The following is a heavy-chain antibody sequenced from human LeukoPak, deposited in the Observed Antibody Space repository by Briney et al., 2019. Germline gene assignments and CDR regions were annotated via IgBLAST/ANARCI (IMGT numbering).Heavy chain of an antibody. CDR2: ISGSGGST. J-gene: IGHJ4*02. CDR1: GFTFSSYA. D-gene: IGHD3-22*01. Sequence: PGGSLRLSCAASGFTFSSYAMSWVRQAPGKGLEWVSAISGSGGSTYYADSVKGRFTISRDNSKSTLYLQMNSLRAEDTAVYYCAKLPRVTMIVVANFDYWGQGTLVTVSS. CDR3: AKLPRVTMIVVANFDY. V-gene: IGHV3-23*01.